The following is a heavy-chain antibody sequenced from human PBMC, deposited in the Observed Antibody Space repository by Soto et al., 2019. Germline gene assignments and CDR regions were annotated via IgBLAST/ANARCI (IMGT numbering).Heavy chain of an antibody. D-gene: IGHD3-22*01. J-gene: IGHJ4*02. CDR3: ARALDYYDSSGYPDY. V-gene: IGHV1-69*02. Sequence: SVKVSCKASGGTFSGYTISWVRQAPGQGLEWMGRIIPILGIANYAQKFQGRVTITADKSTSTAYMELSSLRSEDTAVYYCARALDYYDSSGYPDYWGQGTLVTVSS. CDR2: IIPILGIA. CDR1: GGTFSGYT.